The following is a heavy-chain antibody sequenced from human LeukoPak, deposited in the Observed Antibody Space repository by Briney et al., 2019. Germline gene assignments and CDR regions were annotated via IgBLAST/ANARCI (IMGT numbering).Heavy chain of an antibody. D-gene: IGHD3-10*01. CDR3: ARDLVPYYYGSGV. V-gene: IGHV3-48*03. CDR2: ISTSGSTI. J-gene: IGHJ4*02. Sequence: GGSLRLSCAASGFTVSRNYMSWVRQAPGKGLEWVSYISTSGSTIYYADSVKGRFTISRDNAKNSLYLQMNSLRAEDTAVYYCARDLVPYYYGSGVWGQGTLVTVSS. CDR1: GFTVSRNY.